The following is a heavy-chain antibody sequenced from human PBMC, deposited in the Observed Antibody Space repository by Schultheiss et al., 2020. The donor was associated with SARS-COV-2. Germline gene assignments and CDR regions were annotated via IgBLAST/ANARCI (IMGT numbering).Heavy chain of an antibody. CDR3: ARGPYYYDSSGYYGYYYYYMDV. J-gene: IGHJ6*03. Sequence: SETLSLTCTVSGGSISSGDYYWSWIRQPPGKGLEWIGSIYYSGSTYYNPSLKSRVTISVDTSKNQFSLKLSSVTAADTAVYYCARGPYYYDSSGYYGYYYYYMDVWGKGTTVTVSS. V-gene: IGHV4-39*07. CDR2: IYYSGST. D-gene: IGHD3-22*01. CDR1: GGSISSGDYY.